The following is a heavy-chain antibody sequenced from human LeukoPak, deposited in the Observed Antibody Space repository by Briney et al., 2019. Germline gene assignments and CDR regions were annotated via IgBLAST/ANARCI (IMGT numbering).Heavy chain of an antibody. D-gene: IGHD3-10*01. J-gene: IGHJ4*02. V-gene: IGHV3-74*01. Sequence: GGSLRLSCAASGFSFSNYWMHWVRQAPGKGLVWVSRINSDGSSTTYADSVKGRFTISRDNAKNTLYLQMNSLRAEDTAVYYCAREEDFVLWFGDPISGGYWGQGTLVTVSS. CDR3: AREEDFVLWFGDPISGGY. CDR1: GFSFSNYW. CDR2: INSDGSST.